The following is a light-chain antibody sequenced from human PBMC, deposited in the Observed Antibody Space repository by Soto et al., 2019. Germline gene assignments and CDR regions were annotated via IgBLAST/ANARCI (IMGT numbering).Light chain of an antibody. CDR2: WAS. Sequence: DIVMTQSPDSLAVSLGERATINCKSSQSVLYSSNNQNYLAWYQQKPGQPLKLLIYWASTRESVVPDRFSGSGSGTDFTLTIRSLQAEDVAVYYCQQHYSSPYTFGQGTKLEIK. J-gene: IGKJ2*01. V-gene: IGKV4-1*01. CDR1: QSVLYSSNNQNY. CDR3: QQHYSSPYT.